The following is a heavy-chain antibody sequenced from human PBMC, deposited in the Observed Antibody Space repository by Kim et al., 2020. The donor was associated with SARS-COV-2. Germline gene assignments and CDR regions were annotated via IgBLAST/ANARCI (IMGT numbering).Heavy chain of an antibody. Sequence: KSRVTISVDTSQNQFSLKLSSVTAADTAVYYCARRHYYGSGSYYNVYFDYWGQGTLVTVSS. D-gene: IGHD3-10*01. CDR3: ARRHYYGSGSYYNVYFDY. J-gene: IGHJ4*02. V-gene: IGHV4-61*07.